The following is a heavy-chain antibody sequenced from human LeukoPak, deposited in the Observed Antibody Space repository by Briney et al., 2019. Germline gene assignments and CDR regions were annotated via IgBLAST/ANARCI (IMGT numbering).Heavy chain of an antibody. V-gene: IGHV1-69*13. CDR3: ARGGYYYGSSGYFYFDY. CDR2: IIPIFGTA. D-gene: IGHD3-22*01. CDR1: GGTFSSYA. Sequence: SVKVSCKASGGTFSSYAISWVRQAPGQGLEWMGGIIPIFGTANYAQKFRGRVTITADESTSTAYMELSSLRPEDTAVYYCARGGYYYGSSGYFYFDYWGQGTLVTVSS. J-gene: IGHJ4*02.